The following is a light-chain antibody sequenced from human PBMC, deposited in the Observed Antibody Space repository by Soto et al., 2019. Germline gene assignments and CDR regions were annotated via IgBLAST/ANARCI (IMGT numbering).Light chain of an antibody. V-gene: IGLV1-40*01. Sequence: QSVLTQPPSVSGAPGQRVTISCTGSGSNIGAGYDVHWYQLRPGTAPKLLVFGDSHRPSGVPDRFSGSKSGTSAALAITGLQVQDQRDYCVQSYDSTLDARYVFGTGTELTVL. CDR3: QSYDSTLDARYV. CDR1: GSNIGAGYD. CDR2: GDS. J-gene: IGLJ1*01.